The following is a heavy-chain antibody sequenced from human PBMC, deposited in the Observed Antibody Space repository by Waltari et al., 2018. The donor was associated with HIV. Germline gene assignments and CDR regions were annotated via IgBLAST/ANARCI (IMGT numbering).Heavy chain of an antibody. V-gene: IGHV3-74*01. CDR3: AGLGYGAVGPPVDY. CDR1: GFTFSRYW. D-gene: IGHD1-26*01. Sequence: EVQLVESGGGLVQPGGSLRLSCAASGFTFSRYWLHWVRQAPGKGLVWVSRINSDGSSTSYADSVKGRFTISRDNAKNTLYLQMNSLRAEDTAVYYCAGLGYGAVGPPVDYWGQGTLVTVSS. J-gene: IGHJ4*02. CDR2: INSDGSST.